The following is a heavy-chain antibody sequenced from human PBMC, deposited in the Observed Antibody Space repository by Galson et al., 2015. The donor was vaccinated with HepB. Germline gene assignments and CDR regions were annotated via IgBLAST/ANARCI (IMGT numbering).Heavy chain of an antibody. CDR1: GYTFTSYA. D-gene: IGHD2-2*01. V-gene: IGHV7-4-1*02. Sequence: GYTFTSYAMNWVRQAPGQGLEWMGWINTNTGNPTYAQGFTGRFVFSLDTSVSTAYLQISSLKAEDTAVYYCARSPEIVVVPAATPAPWFDPWGQGTLVTVSS. J-gene: IGHJ5*02. CDR3: ARSPEIVVVPAATPAPWFDP. CDR2: INTNTGNP.